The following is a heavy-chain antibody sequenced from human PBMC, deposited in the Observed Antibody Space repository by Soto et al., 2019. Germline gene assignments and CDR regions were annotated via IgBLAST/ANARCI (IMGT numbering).Heavy chain of an antibody. D-gene: IGHD3-10*01. V-gene: IGHV4-4*02. CDR2: ISHSGTT. J-gene: IGHJ6*02. CDR1: GGSFTSNNW. Sequence: QVQLQESGPGLVKPSGTLSLTCAVSGGSFTSNNWWTWVRQPPGKGLEWIGEISHSGTTNYNPSLQSRVTMSVSRSETQVSLKLSSVTAADTGVYYCARSIVFTMGSMRRNYGLDVWGQGTTVTVTS. CDR3: ARSIVFTMGSMRRNYGLDV.